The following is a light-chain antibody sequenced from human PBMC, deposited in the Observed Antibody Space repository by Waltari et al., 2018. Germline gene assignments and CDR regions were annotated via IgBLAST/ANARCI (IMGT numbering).Light chain of an antibody. CDR2: DAS. Sequence: EIVLTQSPATLYLSPGERATLSCRASQSVSSFLAWYQQKRGQAPRLLIYDASTRATGIPARFSGSGSGTDFTLTISSLEPEDFAVYYCQQRKTWPITFGQGTRLEIK. CDR3: QQRKTWPIT. CDR1: QSVSSF. V-gene: IGKV3-11*01. J-gene: IGKJ5*01.